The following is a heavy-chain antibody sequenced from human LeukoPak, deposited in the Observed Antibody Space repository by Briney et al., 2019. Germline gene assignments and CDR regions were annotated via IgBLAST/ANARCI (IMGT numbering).Heavy chain of an antibody. CDR2: IYHSGST. Sequence: SETLSLTCTVSGYSISSGYYWGWIRQPPGKGLEWIGSIYHSGSTYYDPSLKSRVTISVDTSKNQFSLKLSSVTAADTAVYYCAREGSGYDFGYYYYYGMDVWGQGTTVTVSS. CDR3: AREGSGYDFGYYYYYGMDV. V-gene: IGHV4-38-2*02. CDR1: GYSISSGYY. D-gene: IGHD5-12*01. J-gene: IGHJ6*02.